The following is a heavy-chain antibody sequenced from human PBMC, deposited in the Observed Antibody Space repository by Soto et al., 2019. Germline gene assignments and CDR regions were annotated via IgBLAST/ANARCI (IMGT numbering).Heavy chain of an antibody. CDR1: GFNFNIYG. CDR2: MTSDSKTI. D-gene: IGHD3-10*01. Sequence: PGGSLRLSCVASGFNFNIYGMNWVRQAPGKGLEWISYMTSDSKTIHYADSVKGRFTISRENAKNSVFLQMNSLRGEDTAVYYCTRGVSYGFDFWGQGTMVTVSS. J-gene: IGHJ3*01. V-gene: IGHV3-48*01. CDR3: TRGVSYGFDF.